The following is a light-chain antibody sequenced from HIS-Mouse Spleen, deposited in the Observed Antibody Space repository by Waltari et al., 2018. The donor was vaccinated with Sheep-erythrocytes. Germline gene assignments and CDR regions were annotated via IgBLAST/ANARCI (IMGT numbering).Light chain of an antibody. J-gene: IGLJ3*02. CDR3: CSYAGSSTPWV. CDR1: SSDVGSYNL. V-gene: IGLV2-23*01. Sequence: QSALTQPASVSGSPGQSITISCTGTSSDVGSYNLVSWYQQHQGKDPKLMIYEGSKRPSGVSNRFSGSKSSNTASLTISGLQAEDEADYYCCSYAGSSTPWVFGGGTKLTVL. CDR2: EGS.